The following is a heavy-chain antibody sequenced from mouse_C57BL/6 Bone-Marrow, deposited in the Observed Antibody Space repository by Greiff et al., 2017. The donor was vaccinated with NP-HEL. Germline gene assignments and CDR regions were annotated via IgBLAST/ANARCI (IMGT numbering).Heavy chain of an antibody. V-gene: IGHV1-52*01. CDR2: IDPSDSET. J-gene: IGHJ2*01. CDR1: GYTFTSYW. CDR3: ARGITTVVGFDY. D-gene: IGHD1-1*01. Sequence: VQLQQPGAELVRPGSSVKLSCKASGYTFTSYWMHWVKQRPIQGLEWIGNIDPSDSETHSNQKFKDKATLTVDKSSSTAYMQLSSLTSEDSAVYYCARGITTVVGFDYWGQGTTLTVSS.